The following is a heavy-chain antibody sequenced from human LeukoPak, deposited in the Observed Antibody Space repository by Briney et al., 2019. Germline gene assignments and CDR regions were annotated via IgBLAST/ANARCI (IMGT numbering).Heavy chain of an antibody. J-gene: IGHJ3*02. V-gene: IGHV4-59*08. Sequence: PSDTLSLTCTVSGVSFSGYYGGWVRQPPGKGLEWIGFISYSGNTTYNPSIKSRLAISLATSKNQFSLTLISVPAAEPAVYYCARHLDAFDIGGPGTMDPVST. CDR3: ARHLDAFDI. CDR1: GVSFSGYY. CDR2: ISYSGNT.